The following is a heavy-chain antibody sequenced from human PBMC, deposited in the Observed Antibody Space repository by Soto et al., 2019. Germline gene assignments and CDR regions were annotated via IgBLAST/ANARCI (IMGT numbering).Heavy chain of an antibody. CDR1: GGSISSYY. V-gene: IGHV4-59*01. D-gene: IGHD6-19*01. J-gene: IGHJ6*02. CDR3: ARAETQWQVRGPYYYGMDV. Sequence: SETLSLTCTVSGGSISSYYWSWIRQPPGKGLEWIGYIYYSGSTNYNPSLKSRVTISVDTSKNQFSLKLSSVTAADTAVYYCARAETQWQVRGPYYYGMDVWGQGTTVTVSS. CDR2: IYYSGST.